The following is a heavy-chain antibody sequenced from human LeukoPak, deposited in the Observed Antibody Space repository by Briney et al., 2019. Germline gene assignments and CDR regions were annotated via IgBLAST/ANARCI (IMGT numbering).Heavy chain of an antibody. CDR2: IGSSSGTI. CDR3: ARNDVRGYYYGMDV. CDR1: GFTFSSHS. Sequence: PGGSLRLSCAASGFTFSSHSMNWVRQAPGKGLEWVSYIGSSSGTIYFADSVKGRFTISRDNAKNSLYLQMNSLRAEDTAVYYCARNDVRGYYYGMDVWGQGTTVTVSS. V-gene: IGHV3-48*04. J-gene: IGHJ6*02.